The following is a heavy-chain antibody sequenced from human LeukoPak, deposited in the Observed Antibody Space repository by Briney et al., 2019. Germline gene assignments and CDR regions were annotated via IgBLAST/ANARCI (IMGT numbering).Heavy chain of an antibody. CDR1: GFTFNSYA. CDR2: ISGSGGST. D-gene: IGHD5-18*01. J-gene: IGHJ4*02. Sequence: GGSLRLSCAASGFTFNSYAMSWVRQAPGKGREWVSAISGSGGSTYYADSVKGRFTISRDISKNTLYLQMNSLRAEDTAVYYCAKADRYGYGYWGQGTLVTVSS. CDR3: AKADRYGYGY. V-gene: IGHV3-23*01.